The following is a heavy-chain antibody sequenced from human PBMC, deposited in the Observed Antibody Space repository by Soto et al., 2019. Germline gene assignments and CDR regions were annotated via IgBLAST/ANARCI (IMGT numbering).Heavy chain of an antibody. Sequence: QVQLVPSGAEAKKPGASVKFSCKASGYTFTSYGIRRVRQDPGQGLEWMGWISAYNGNTNYAQKLQGRVTMTTDTSTSTAYMELSSLRSDDTAVYYCARASGSSYWFDPWGHGTLVTVSS. J-gene: IGHJ5*02. CDR3: ARASGSSYWFDP. CDR1: GYTFTSYG. V-gene: IGHV1-18*01. D-gene: IGHD1-26*01. CDR2: ISAYNGNT.